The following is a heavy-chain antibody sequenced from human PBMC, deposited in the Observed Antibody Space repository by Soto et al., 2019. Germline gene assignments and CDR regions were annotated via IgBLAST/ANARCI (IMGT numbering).Heavy chain of an antibody. CDR3: ARVISGSYDY. D-gene: IGHD1-26*01. CDR1: GFTFSYYE. Sequence: EVQLVESGGGLVQPGGSLRLSCAASGFTFSYYEMNWVRQAPGKGLEWVSYISSSGSTIYYADSMKGRFTISRENAKNSLYLQMNSLRAGDTAVYYCARVISGSYDYWGQGTLVTVSS. CDR2: ISSSGSTI. V-gene: IGHV3-48*03. J-gene: IGHJ4*02.